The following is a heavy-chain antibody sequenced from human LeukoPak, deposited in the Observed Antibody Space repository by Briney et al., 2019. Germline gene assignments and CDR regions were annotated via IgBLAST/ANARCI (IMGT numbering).Heavy chain of an antibody. J-gene: IGHJ5*02. D-gene: IGHD3-3*01. CDR2: ISAYNGNT. V-gene: IGHV1-18*01. Sequence: ASVKVSCKASGYTFTSYGISWVRQAPGQGLEWMGWISAYNGNTNYAQKLQGRVTMTTDTSTSTAYMELRSLRSDDTAVYYCARGTVEWLFLQPRPGGWFDPWGQGTLVTVSS. CDR1: GYTFTSYG. CDR3: ARGTVEWLFLQPRPGGWFDP.